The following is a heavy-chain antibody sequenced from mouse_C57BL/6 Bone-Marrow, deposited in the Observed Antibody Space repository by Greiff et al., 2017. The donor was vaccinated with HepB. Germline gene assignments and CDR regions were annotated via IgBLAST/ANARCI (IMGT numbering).Heavy chain of an antibody. CDR2: IDPENGDT. Sequence: EVQLQQSVAELVRPGASVKLSCTASGFNIKDDYMHWVKQRPEQGLEWIGWIDPENGDTEYASKFQGKATITADTSSNTAYLQLSSLTSEDTAVYYCTTGGFFDYWGQGTTLTVSS. V-gene: IGHV14-4*01. CDR1: GFNIKDDY. J-gene: IGHJ2*01. CDR3: TTGGFFDY.